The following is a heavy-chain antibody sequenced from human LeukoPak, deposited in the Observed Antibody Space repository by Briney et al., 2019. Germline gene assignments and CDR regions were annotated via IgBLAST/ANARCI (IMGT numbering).Heavy chain of an antibody. Sequence: GGSLRLSCAASGFTFSSYGMHWVRQAPGKGLEWVAVIWYDGSNKYYADSVKGRFTISRDNSKNTLYLQMNSLRAEDTAVYYCARDRFWGGPYNWFDPWGQGTLVTVSS. V-gene: IGHV3-33*01. CDR1: GFTFSSYG. J-gene: IGHJ5*02. CDR2: IWYDGSNK. CDR3: ARDRFWGGPYNWFDP. D-gene: IGHD3-3*01.